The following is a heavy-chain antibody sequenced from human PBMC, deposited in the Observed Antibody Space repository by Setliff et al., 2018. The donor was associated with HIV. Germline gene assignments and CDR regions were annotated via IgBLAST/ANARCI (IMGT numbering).Heavy chain of an antibody. Sequence: SETLSLTCTVSGGSVSSHYWSWIRQPPGKGLEWIGNVYYSGSTNYSPSLKSRVTISIDTSKNQFSLKLDSVTAADTAIYYCARQILHWGRGRLVTVSS. CDR2: VYYSGST. J-gene: IGHJ4*02. CDR1: GGSVSSHY. V-gene: IGHV4-59*02. CDR3: ARQILH.